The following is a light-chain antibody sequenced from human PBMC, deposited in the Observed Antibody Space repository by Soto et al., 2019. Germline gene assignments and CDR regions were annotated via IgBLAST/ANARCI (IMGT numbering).Light chain of an antibody. CDR3: QHYGSSPT. CDR2: GAS. CDR1: QSVSSSY. J-gene: IGKJ1*01. Sequence: EIVLTQSPGTLSLSPGERATLSCTASQSVSSSYLAWYQQKPGQAPRLLIYGASSRATGLPDRFSGSGSGTDFTLTISRLEPEDFAVYYCQHYGSSPTFGQGTKVDIK. V-gene: IGKV3-20*01.